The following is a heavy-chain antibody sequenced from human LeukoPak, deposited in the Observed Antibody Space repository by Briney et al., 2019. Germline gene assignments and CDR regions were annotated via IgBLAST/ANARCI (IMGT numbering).Heavy chain of an antibody. D-gene: IGHD6-19*01. J-gene: IGHJ4*02. CDR1: GFTFSDHF. V-gene: IGHV3-11*04. CDR2: ISSGGSTI. Sequence: PGGSLRLSCAASGFTFSDHFMTWIRQAPGKGLEWVSYISSGGSTIYYATSVKGRFTISRDNAENSLYLQMNSLGAEDTAVYYCAKGSYASGWYQTFDYWGQGILVTVSS. CDR3: AKGSYASGWYQTFDY.